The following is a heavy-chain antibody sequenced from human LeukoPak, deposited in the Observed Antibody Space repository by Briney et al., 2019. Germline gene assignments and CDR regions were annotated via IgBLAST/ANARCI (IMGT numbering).Heavy chain of an antibody. Sequence: PSETLSLTCTVSGGSVNSRSSYWTWIRQPPGKGLEWIGYISYSGYTNYNPSLYSRLTISVDTSKNQFSLKLSSVTAADTAVYYCAKDRKTMASHSFDYWGQGTLVTVSS. CDR1: GGSVNSRSSY. D-gene: IGHD4/OR15-4a*01. CDR2: ISYSGYT. J-gene: IGHJ4*02. V-gene: IGHV4-61*01. CDR3: AKDRKTMASHSFDY.